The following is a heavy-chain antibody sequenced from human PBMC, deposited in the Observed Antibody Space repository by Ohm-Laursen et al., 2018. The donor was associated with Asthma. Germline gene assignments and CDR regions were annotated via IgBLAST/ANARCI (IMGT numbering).Heavy chain of an antibody. V-gene: IGHV4-59*07. CDR1: GGSISSYY. J-gene: IGHJ2*01. Sequence: SDTLSLTCTVSGGSISSYYWSWIRQPPGKGLEWIGYIYYSGSTYYNPSLKSRVTISVDTSKNQFSLKLSSVTAADTAVYYCARRNELLRSYWYFDLWGHGTLVTVSS. CDR2: IYYSGST. D-gene: IGHD3-10*01. CDR3: ARRNELLRSYWYFDL.